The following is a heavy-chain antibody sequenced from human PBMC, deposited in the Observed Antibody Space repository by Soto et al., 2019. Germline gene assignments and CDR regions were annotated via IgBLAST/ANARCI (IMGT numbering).Heavy chain of an antibody. Sequence: ASVKVSCKASGYTFTSYAMHWVRQAPGQRLEWMGWINAGNGNTKYSQKFQGRVTITRDTSASTAYMELSSLRSEDTAVYYCARDSRHCTNGVCYSPLGDISYGMDVWGQGTTVTVSS. CDR1: GYTFTSYA. D-gene: IGHD2-8*01. CDR3: ARDSRHCTNGVCYSPLGDISYGMDV. J-gene: IGHJ6*02. V-gene: IGHV1-3*01. CDR2: INAGNGNT.